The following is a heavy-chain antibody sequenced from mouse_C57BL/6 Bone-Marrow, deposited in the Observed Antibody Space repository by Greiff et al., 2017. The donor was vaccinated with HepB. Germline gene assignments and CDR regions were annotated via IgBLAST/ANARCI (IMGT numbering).Heavy chain of an antibody. CDR3: AKGITTVGTL. D-gene: IGHD1-1*01. CDR1: GYTFTDYN. CDR2: INPNNGGT. J-gene: IGHJ2*01. Sequence: EVQLQQSGPELVKPGASVKMSCKASGYTFTDYNMHWVKQSHGKSLEWIGYINPNNGGTSYNQKFKGKATLTVNKSSSPAYMELRSLTSEDSAVYYCAKGITTVGTLWGQGTTLTVSS. V-gene: IGHV1-22*01.